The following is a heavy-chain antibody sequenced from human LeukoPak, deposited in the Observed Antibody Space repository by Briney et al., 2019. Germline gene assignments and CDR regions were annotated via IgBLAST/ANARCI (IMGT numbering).Heavy chain of an antibody. CDR2: INPSGGST. CDR1: GYTFTSYY. Sequence: ASVKVSCKASGYTFTSYYMHWVRQAPGQGLEWMGIINPSGGSTSYAQKFQGRVTMTRDMSTSTVYMELSSLRSDDTAVYYCARDSGRYYYDSSGYYWGQDYYYYMDVWGKGTTVTISS. CDR3: ARDSGRYYYDSSGYYWGQDYYYYMDV. D-gene: IGHD3-22*01. J-gene: IGHJ6*03. V-gene: IGHV1-46*01.